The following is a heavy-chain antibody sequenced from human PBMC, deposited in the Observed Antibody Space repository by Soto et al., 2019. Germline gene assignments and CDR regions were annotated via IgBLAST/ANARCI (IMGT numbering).Heavy chain of an antibody. CDR2: IKSKTDGGTT. J-gene: IGHJ5*02. Sequence: GGSLRLSCAASGFTFSNAWMNWVRQAPGKGLEWVGRIKSKTDGGTTDYAAPVKGRFTISRDDSKNTLYLQMNSLKTEDTAVYYCTTVGEYCGGDCHSGWFDPWGQGTLVTVSS. V-gene: IGHV3-15*07. D-gene: IGHD2-21*02. CDR3: TTVGEYCGGDCHSGWFDP. CDR1: GFTFSNAW.